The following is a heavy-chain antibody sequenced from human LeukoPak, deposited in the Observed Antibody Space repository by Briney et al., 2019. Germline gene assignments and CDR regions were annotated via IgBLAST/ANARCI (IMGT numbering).Heavy chain of an antibody. CDR3: ARSGSYSGPYVY. Sequence: PSETLSLTRTVSGGSINNYYWSWIRQPAGKGLEWIGRIYTTGSTNYNPSLKSRITMSVDTSKNQFSLKLSSVTAADTAVYYCARSGSYSGPYVYWGQGTLVTVSS. V-gene: IGHV4-4*07. D-gene: IGHD1-26*01. CDR1: GGSINNYY. CDR2: IYTTGST. J-gene: IGHJ4*02.